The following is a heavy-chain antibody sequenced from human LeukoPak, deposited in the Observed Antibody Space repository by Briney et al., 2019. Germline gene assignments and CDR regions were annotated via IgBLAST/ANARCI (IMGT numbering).Heavy chain of an antibody. CDR3: ARHLHEILTGSPFFDP. Sequence: SETLSLTCTVSGDSISRYYWTWIRQPPGKGLEWIGYIFYSGSTRYNPSLKSRVTISVDTSKNQFSLKLSSVTAADTAMYYCARHLHEILTGSPFFDPWGQGTLVTVSS. V-gene: IGHV4-59*08. CDR2: IFYSGST. CDR1: GDSISRYY. D-gene: IGHD3-9*01. J-gene: IGHJ5*02.